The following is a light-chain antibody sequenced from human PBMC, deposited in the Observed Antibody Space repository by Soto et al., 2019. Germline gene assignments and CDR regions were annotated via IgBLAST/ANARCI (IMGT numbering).Light chain of an antibody. CDR3: GTWDNSLISGV. CDR1: SSNIRNNY. CDR2: DNN. V-gene: IGLV1-51*01. J-gene: IGLJ2*01. Sequence: QSALTQPPSVSAAPGQKVTISCYGSSSNIRNNYVSWYQQLPGTAPKLLIYDNNKRPSGIPDRFSGSKSGTSATLGITGLQTGDEADYYCGTWDNSLISGVFGGGTKVTVL.